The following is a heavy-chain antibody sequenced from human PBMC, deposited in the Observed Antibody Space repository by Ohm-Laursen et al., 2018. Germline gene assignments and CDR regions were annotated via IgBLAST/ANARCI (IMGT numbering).Heavy chain of an antibody. J-gene: IGHJ6*02. Sequence: GSLRLSCTASGFTFSNAWMSWVRQAPGKGLEWVGRIKSKTDGGTTDYAAPVKGRFTISRDDSKNTLYLQMNSLKTEDTTVYYCTTVDSGYDSDGMDVWGQGTTVTVSS. V-gene: IGHV3-15*01. CDR2: IKSKTDGGTT. CDR3: TTVDSGYDSDGMDV. CDR1: GFTFSNAW. D-gene: IGHD5-12*01.